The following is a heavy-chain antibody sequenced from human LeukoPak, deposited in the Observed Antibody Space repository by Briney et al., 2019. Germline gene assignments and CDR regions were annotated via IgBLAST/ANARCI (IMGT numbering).Heavy chain of an antibody. V-gene: IGHV3-53*01. CDR2: IYSGGST. D-gene: IGHD6-19*01. Sequence: GWSLTLSCAASGFTVSSNYMSWVRQAPGKGLEWVSVIYSGGSTYYADSVKGRFTISRDNSKNTLYLQMNSLRAEDTAVYYCASILAPGIAVAGTYYYGMDVWGQGTTVTVSS. J-gene: IGHJ6*02. CDR1: GFTVSSNY. CDR3: ASILAPGIAVAGTYYYGMDV.